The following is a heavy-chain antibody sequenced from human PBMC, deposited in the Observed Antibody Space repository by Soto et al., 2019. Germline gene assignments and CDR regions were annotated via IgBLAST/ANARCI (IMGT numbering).Heavy chain of an antibody. Sequence: GGSLRLSCAASGFTFSSYGMHWVRQAPGKGLEWVAVIWYDGSNKYYEDSVKGRFDISRYNSKNTLYLQMNSLRAEDTAVYYCARDNDSSSLDYWGQGTLVTVS. CDR1: GFTFSSYG. D-gene: IGHD6-6*01. CDR2: IWYDGSNK. V-gene: IGHV3-33*08. J-gene: IGHJ4*02. CDR3: ARDNDSSSLDY.